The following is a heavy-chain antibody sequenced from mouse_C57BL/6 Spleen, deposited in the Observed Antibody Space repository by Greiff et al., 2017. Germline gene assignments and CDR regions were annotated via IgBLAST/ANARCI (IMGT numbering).Heavy chain of an antibody. V-gene: IGHV1-61*01. D-gene: IGHD4-1*01. CDR3: ARRANCVGYFDY. J-gene: IGHJ2*01. CDR1: GYTFTSYW. CDR2: IYPSDSET. Sequence: QVQLQQPGAELVRPGSSVKLSCKASGYTFTSYWMDWVKQRPGQGLEWIGNIYPSDSETHYNQKFKDKATLTVDKSSSTAYMQLSSLASEDSAVYYCARRANCVGYFDYWGQGTTLTVSS.